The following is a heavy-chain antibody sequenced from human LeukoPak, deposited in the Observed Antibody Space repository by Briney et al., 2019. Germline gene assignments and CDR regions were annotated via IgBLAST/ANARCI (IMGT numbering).Heavy chain of an antibody. CDR1: GFTFSSYS. CDR2: ISSSSTI. D-gene: IGHD2-2*02. CDR3: ASKCSSTSCYTGPLVY. V-gene: IGHV3-48*04. Sequence: GGSLRLSCAASGFTFSSYSMNWVRQAPGKGLEWVSYISSSSTIYYADSVKGRFTISRDNAKNSLYLQMNSLRAEDTAVYYCASKCSSTSCYTGPLVYWGQGTLVTVSS. J-gene: IGHJ4*02.